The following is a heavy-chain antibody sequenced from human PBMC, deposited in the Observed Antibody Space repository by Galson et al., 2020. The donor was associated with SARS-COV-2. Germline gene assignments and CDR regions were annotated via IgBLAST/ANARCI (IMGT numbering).Heavy chain of an antibody. J-gene: IGHJ6*02. CDR2: IYYSGST. D-gene: IGHD3-3*01. Sequence: SETLSLTCTVSGGSISSSSYYWGWIRQPPGKGLEWIGSIYYSGSTYYNPSLKSRVTISVDTSKNQFSLKLSSVTAADTAVYYCARDPNASITIFGVVHRYGMDVWGQGTTVTVSS. V-gene: IGHV4-39*07. CDR3: ARDPNASITIFGVVHRYGMDV. CDR1: GGSISSSSYY.